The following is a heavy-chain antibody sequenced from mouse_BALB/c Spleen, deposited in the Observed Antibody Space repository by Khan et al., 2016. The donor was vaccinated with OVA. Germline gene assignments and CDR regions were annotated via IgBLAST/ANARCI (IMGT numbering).Heavy chain of an antibody. CDR3: AREEALYHFDH. J-gene: IGHJ2*01. CDR2: IYPGTDNS. CDR1: GYIFTSYW. Sequence: QVQLKESGAELVRPGASVKLSCKTSGYIFTSYWIHWVKQRSGQGLEWIARIYPGTDNSYYNEKFKDKAILTADKSSSTAYMQLSSLKSENSDVYVCAREEALYHFDHWGQGTTLTVSS. D-gene: IGHD3-2*02. V-gene: IGHV1-76*01.